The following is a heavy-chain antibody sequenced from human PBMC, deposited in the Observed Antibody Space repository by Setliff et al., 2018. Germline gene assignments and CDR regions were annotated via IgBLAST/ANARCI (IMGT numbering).Heavy chain of an antibody. CDR3: ARATVGLATIIYFDS. V-gene: IGHV4-61*02. D-gene: IGHD4-4*01. CDR2: VHSSGDT. Sequence: SETLSLTCTVSGYSISSGYYWSWIRQPAGKGLEWIGRVHSSGDTKYNPSVKTRVTMSVDTSKNQFSLKLSSATAADTAVYYCARATVGLATIIYFDSWGQGTLVTVSS. CDR1: GYSISSGYY. J-gene: IGHJ4*02.